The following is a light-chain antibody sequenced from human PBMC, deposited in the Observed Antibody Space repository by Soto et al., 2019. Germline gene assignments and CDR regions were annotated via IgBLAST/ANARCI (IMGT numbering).Light chain of an antibody. Sequence: IVMSQSPDSLVVSLAERATISCKYSQSVLYSSNNNNYLAWHQQKPGQPPKLLIYWASTRESGVPDRFSGSGSGTDFTLTISTLQAEDVAVYYCQQYYSIPPSFGGGTKVDIK. CDR3: QQYYSIPPS. V-gene: IGKV4-1*01. CDR2: WAS. CDR1: QSVLYSSNNNNY. J-gene: IGKJ4*01.